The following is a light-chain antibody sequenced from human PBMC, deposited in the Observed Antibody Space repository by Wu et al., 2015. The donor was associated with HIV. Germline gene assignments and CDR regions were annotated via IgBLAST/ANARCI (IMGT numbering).Light chain of an antibody. V-gene: IGKV3-15*01. Sequence: EIVMTQSPATLSVSPGERVTLSCRASQSVRDDLAWYQQKPGQAPRLLLYGTSTRASGVPARFTGSGFGTYFTLTISSLQSEDFAVYYCHQYDNWPPWTFGQGTKVEMK. J-gene: IGKJ1*01. CDR3: HQYDNWPPWT. CDR1: QSVRDD. CDR2: GTS.